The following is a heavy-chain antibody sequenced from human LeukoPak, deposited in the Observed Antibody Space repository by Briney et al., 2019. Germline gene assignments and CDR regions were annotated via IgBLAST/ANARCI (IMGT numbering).Heavy chain of an antibody. D-gene: IGHD1-26*01. CDR3: ARDGGVVGLTSKKYFDH. CDR1: GYTFTSSY. J-gene: IGHJ4*02. Sequence: GASVKVSCKASGYTFTSSYIHWVRQAPGQGLEWMGIINPSIGSTNYAQKFQGRVTMTRDTSTSTVYMELTSLRSEDTAIYYCARDGGVVGLTSKKYFDHWGQGTLVTVSS. CDR2: INPSIGST. V-gene: IGHV1-46*01.